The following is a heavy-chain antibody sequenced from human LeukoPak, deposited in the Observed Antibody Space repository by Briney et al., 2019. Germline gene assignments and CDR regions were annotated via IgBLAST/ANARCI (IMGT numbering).Heavy chain of an antibody. V-gene: IGHV1-8*01. CDR2: MNPNSGNT. J-gene: IGHJ3*02. Sequence: ASVKVSCKASGYTFTSYDTNWVRQATGQGLEWMGWMNPNSGNTGYAQKFQGRVTMTRNTSISTAYMELSSLRSEDTAVYYCARQAVTLGDAFDIWGQGTMVTVSS. D-gene: IGHD4-17*01. CDR1: GYTFTSYD. CDR3: ARQAVTLGDAFDI.